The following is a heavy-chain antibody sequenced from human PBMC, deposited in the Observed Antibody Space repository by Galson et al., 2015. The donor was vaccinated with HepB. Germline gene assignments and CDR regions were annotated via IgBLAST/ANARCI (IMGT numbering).Heavy chain of an antibody. CDR3: ARVYTRGSGGGEFDY. Sequence: SETLSLTCTVSGGSISSYYWNWIRQPAGKGPEWIGRIYTSGSTNYNPSLKSRVTLSVDTSKNQFSLKLSSVTAADTAVYYCARVYTRGSGGGEFDYWGQGTLVTVSS. CDR2: IYTSGST. J-gene: IGHJ4*02. D-gene: IGHD1-26*01. CDR1: GGSISSYY. V-gene: IGHV4-4*07.